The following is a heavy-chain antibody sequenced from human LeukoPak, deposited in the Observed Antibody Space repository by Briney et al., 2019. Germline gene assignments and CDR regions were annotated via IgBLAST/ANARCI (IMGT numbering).Heavy chain of an antibody. CDR3: ARVIRGGVDY. D-gene: IGHD6-25*01. J-gene: IGHJ4*02. Sequence: PGGSLRLSCAASGFTFSSYSMKWVRQAPGKGLEWVSFISSSSSYIYYADSVKGRFTISRDNAKNSLYLQMNSLRAEDTAVYYCARVIRGGVDYWGQGTLVTVSS. CDR1: GFTFSSYS. CDR2: ISSSSSYI. V-gene: IGHV3-21*01.